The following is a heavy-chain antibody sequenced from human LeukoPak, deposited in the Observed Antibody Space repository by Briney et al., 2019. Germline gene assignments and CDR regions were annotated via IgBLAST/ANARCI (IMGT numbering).Heavy chain of an antibody. CDR2: ISGSGGST. CDR3: AKSSYYDSSGYYREYYFDF. V-gene: IGHV3-23*01. D-gene: IGHD3-22*01. J-gene: IGHJ4*02. Sequence: GGSLRLSCAASGFTFSSYAMSWVRQAPGKGLEWVSAISGSGGSTYYADSVKGRFTISRDNSKNTLYLQMNSLRAEDTAVYYCAKSSYYDSSGYYREYYFDFWGQGTLVTVSS. CDR1: GFTFSSYA.